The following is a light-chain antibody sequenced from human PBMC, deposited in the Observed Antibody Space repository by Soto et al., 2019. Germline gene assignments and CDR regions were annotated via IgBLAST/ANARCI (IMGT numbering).Light chain of an antibody. V-gene: IGKV3-15*01. CDR3: QQYNTWPIT. CDR2: RAS. Sequence: EVLMTQSPDTLYVSPGERVTLSCRASQSVSDNLAWYQQKPGQGPRLLVYRASTRTLGIPARFSGSESGTEFTLTISSLLSEDFAVYYCQQYNTWPITFCQGTRLEIK. CDR1: QSVSDN. J-gene: IGKJ5*01.